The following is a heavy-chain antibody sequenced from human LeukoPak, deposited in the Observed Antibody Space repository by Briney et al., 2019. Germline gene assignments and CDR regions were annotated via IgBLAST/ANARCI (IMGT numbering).Heavy chain of an antibody. V-gene: IGHV3-21*01. Sequence: GGSLRLSCAASGFTFSSYSMNWVRQAPGKGLEWVSSISTSSSYIYYADSVKGRFTISRDNAKNSLYLQMNSLRAEDTAVYYCARDGVGTPTVTTGYYFDYWGQGTLVTVSS. D-gene: IGHD4-17*01. CDR1: GFTFSSYS. CDR3: ARDGVGTPTVTTGYYFDY. CDR2: ISTSSSYI. J-gene: IGHJ4*02.